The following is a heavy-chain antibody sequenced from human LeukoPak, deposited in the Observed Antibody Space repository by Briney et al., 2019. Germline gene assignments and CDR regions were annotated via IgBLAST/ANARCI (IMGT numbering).Heavy chain of an antibody. J-gene: IGHJ4*02. Sequence: PGGSLRLSCAASGFTFSSYAMHWVRQAPGKGLEWVPAISNNGGYTYYADSVQGRFTIPRDNSKSTLCLQMNSLRAEDTAVYYCAKQLGYCSDGSCYFPYWGQGTLVTVSS. V-gene: IGHV3-23*01. CDR3: AKQLGYCSDGSCYFPY. D-gene: IGHD2-15*01. CDR2: ISNNGGYT. CDR1: GFTFSSYA.